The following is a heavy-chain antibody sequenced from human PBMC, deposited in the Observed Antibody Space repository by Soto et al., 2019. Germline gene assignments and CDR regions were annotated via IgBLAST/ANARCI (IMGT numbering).Heavy chain of an antibody. CDR2: ISRSSSYI. V-gene: IGHV3-21*01. D-gene: IGHD3-16*01. Sequence: EVQLVESGGGLVKPGGSLRLSCAASGFTFSSYSMNWVRQAPGKGLEWVSSISRSSSYIYYADSVNGRFTISRDNAKNSLYLQMNSLRAEDTAVYYCARDLHDYVSFRFDPWGQGTLVTVSS. J-gene: IGHJ5*02. CDR3: ARDLHDYVSFRFDP. CDR1: GFTFSSYS.